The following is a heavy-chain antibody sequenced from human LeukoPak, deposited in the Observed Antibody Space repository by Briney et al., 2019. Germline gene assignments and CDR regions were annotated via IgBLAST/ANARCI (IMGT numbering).Heavy chain of an antibody. Sequence: SVKVSCKASGYTFTSYGISWVRQAPGQGLEWMGRIIPILGIANYAQKFQGRVTITADKSTSTAYMELSSLRSEDTAVYYCARDRVATIHYYYGMDVWGQGTTVTVSS. D-gene: IGHD5-12*01. CDR2: IIPILGIA. V-gene: IGHV1-69*04. J-gene: IGHJ6*02. CDR3: ARDRVATIHYYYGMDV. CDR1: GYTFTSYG.